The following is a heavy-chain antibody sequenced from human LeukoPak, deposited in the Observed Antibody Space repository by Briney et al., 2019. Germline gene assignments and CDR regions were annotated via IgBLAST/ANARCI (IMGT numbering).Heavy chain of an antibody. D-gene: IGHD4-23*01. V-gene: IGHV4-34*01. CDR2: INHSGST. J-gene: IGHJ4*02. CDR3: ARAVQPSRTPASIFDY. Sequence: SETLSLTCAVYGGSFSGYYWSWIRQPPGKGLAWIGEINHSGSTNYNPSLKSRVTISVDTSKNQFSLKLSSVTAADTAVYYCARAVQPSRTPASIFDYWGQGTLVTVSS. CDR1: GGSFSGYY.